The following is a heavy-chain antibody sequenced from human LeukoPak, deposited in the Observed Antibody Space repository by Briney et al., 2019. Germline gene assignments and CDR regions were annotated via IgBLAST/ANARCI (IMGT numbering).Heavy chain of an antibody. CDR2: ISAYNGNT. V-gene: IGHV1-18*01. CDR3: ARDLRYSSGWYNNP. D-gene: IGHD6-19*01. Sequence: ASVKVSCKASGYTFTSYGISRVRQAPGQGLEWMGWISAYNGNTNYAQKLQGRVTMTTDTSTSTAYMELRSLRSDDTAVYYCARDLRYSSGWYNNPWGQGTLVTVPS. CDR1: GYTFTSYG. J-gene: IGHJ5*02.